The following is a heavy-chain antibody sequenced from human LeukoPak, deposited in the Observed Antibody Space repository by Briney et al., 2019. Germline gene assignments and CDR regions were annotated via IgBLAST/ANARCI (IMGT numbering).Heavy chain of an antibody. CDR1: GFTFSSYA. D-gene: IGHD3-22*01. CDR2: ISGSGGST. CDR3: AKPPNYYDSSGSWFDP. Sequence: GGSLRLSCAASGFTFSSYAMSWVRQAPGKGLEWVSAISGSGGSTYYADSVKGRFTISRDNSKNTLYLQMNSLRAEDTAVHYCAKPPNYYDSSGSWFDPWGQGTLVTVSS. J-gene: IGHJ5*02. V-gene: IGHV3-23*01.